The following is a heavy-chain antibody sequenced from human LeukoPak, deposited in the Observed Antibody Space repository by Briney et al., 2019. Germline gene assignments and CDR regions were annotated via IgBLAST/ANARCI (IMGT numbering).Heavy chain of an antibody. V-gene: IGHV4-34*01. CDR1: GGPFSGYY. CDR2: INHSGST. D-gene: IGHD6-19*01. J-gene: IGHJ4*02. CDR3: ARGSAVAGIVDY. Sequence: PSETLSLTCAVYGGPFSGYYWSWIRQPPGKGLEWIGEINHSGSTNYNPSLKSRVTISVGTSKNQFSLKLSSVTAADTAVYYCARGSAVAGIVDYWGQGTLVTVSS.